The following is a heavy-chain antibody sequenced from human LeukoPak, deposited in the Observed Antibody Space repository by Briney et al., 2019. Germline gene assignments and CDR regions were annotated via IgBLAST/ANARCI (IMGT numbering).Heavy chain of an antibody. CDR1: GGSISSGGYY. D-gene: IGHD6-25*01. CDR3: ARVRAASAAAAGATSWFDP. Sequence: PSQTLSLTCTVSGGSISSGGYYWSWLRQHPGTGLEWIGYIYYSGSTYYNPSLKSRVTISVDTSKNQFSLKLSSVTAADTAVYYCARVRAASAAAAGATSWFDPWGQGTLVTVSS. V-gene: IGHV4-31*03. CDR2: IYYSGST. J-gene: IGHJ5*02.